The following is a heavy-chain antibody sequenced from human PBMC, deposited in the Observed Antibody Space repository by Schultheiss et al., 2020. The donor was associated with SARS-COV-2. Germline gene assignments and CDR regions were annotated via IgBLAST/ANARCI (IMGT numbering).Heavy chain of an antibody. CDR3: ARGQQWLAKDFDY. CDR2: ISNDGDNK. CDR1: GFTFSNYG. V-gene: IGHV3-30*03. J-gene: IGHJ4*02. D-gene: IGHD6-19*01. Sequence: GESLKISCAASGFTFSNYGMHWVRQAPGKGLQWVALISNDGDNKFYEDSVKGRFTISRDNSKDTLYLQMNSMRDEDTAVYYCARGQQWLAKDFDYWGQGTLVTVSS.